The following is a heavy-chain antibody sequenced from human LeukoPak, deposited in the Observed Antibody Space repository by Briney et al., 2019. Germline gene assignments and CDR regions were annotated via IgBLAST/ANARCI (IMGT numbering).Heavy chain of an antibody. CDR2: ISSSSSYI. D-gene: IGHD6-6*01. CDR3: ARIGYSSSSLDY. Sequence: GGSLRLSCAASGFTFSSYSMNWVRQAPGKGLEWVSSISSSSSYIYYADSVKGRFTISRDNAKNSLYVQMNNLRAEDTAVYLCARIGYSSSSLDYWGQGTLVTVSS. CDR1: GFTFSSYS. J-gene: IGHJ4*02. V-gene: IGHV3-21*01.